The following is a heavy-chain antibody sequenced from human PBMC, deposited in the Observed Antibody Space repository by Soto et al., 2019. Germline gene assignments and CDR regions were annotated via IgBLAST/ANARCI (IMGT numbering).Heavy chain of an antibody. CDR3: ARVRSEYSSSWYVYYYYGMDV. CDR1: GGSISSGGYY. Sequence: LSLTCTVSGGSISSGGYYWSWIRQHPGKGLEWIGYIYYSGSTYYNPSLKSRVTISVDTSKNQFSLKLSSVTAADTAVYYCARVRSEYSSSWYVYYYYGMDVWGQGTTVTVSS. CDR2: IYYSGST. V-gene: IGHV4-31*03. D-gene: IGHD6-13*01. J-gene: IGHJ6*02.